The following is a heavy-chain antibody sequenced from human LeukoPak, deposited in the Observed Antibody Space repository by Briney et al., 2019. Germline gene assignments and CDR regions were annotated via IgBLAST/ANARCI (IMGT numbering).Heavy chain of an antibody. V-gene: IGHV3-7*01. CDR3: ARDGGDYDFWSGQGWFDP. J-gene: IGHJ5*02. CDR2: IKQDGSEK. Sequence: GGSLRLSRAATGFTFSSYWMSWVRQAPGKGLEWVANIKQDGSEKYYVDSVKGRFTISRDNAKNSLYLQMNSLRAEDTAVYYCARDGGDYDFWSGQGWFDPWGQGTLVTVSS. D-gene: IGHD3-3*01. CDR1: GFTFSSYW.